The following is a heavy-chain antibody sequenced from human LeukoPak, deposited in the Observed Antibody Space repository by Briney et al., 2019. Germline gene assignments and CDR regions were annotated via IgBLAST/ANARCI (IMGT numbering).Heavy chain of an antibody. Sequence: SETLSLTCTVSGYSISSGYYWGWIRQPPGKGLEWIGSIYHSGSTYYNPSLKSRVTISVDTSKNQFSLKLSSVTAADTAVYYCARHFRSSSWYGHYYFDYWGQGTLVTVSS. CDR1: GYSISSGYY. V-gene: IGHV4-38-2*02. CDR3: ARHFRSSSWYGHYYFDY. CDR2: IYHSGST. J-gene: IGHJ4*02. D-gene: IGHD6-13*01.